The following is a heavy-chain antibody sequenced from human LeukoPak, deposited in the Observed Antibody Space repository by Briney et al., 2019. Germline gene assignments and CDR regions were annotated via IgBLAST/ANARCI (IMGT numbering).Heavy chain of an antibody. CDR1: GGSISSSSYY. CDR3: ARVDYGGNGYYYYMDV. Sequence: SETLSLTCTVSGGSISSSSYYWGWIRQPPGKGLEWIGSIYYSGSTYYNPSLKSRVTISVDTSKNQFSLKLSSMTAADTAVYYCARVDYGGNGYYYYMDVWGKGTTVTVSS. V-gene: IGHV4-39*07. CDR2: IYYSGST. J-gene: IGHJ6*03. D-gene: IGHD4-23*01.